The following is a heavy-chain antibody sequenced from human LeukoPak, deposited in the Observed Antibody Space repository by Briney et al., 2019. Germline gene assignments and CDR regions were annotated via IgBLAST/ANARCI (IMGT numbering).Heavy chain of an antibody. J-gene: IGHJ4*02. CDR3: AKESGLATFDY. CDR2: ISSSGSTI. V-gene: IGHV3-11*01. CDR1: GFTFSDYY. Sequence: PGGSLRLSCAASGFTFSDYYMSWIRQAPGKGLEWVSYISSSGSTIYYADSVKGRFTISRDNSKNTLYLQMNSLRAEDTAVYYCAKESGLATFDYWGQGTLVTVSS. D-gene: IGHD3-10*01.